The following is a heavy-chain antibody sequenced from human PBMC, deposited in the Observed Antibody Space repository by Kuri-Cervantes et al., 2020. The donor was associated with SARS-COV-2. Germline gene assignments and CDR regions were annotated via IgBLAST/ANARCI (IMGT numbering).Heavy chain of an antibody. J-gene: IGHJ6*02. CDR3: AKSLVDSYTAARIVNRYYYYYGMDV. CDR2: ISYDGSNK. CDR1: GFTFSSYA. Sequence: GGSLRLSCAASGFTFSSYAMHWVRQAPGKGLEWVAVISYDGSNKYYADSVKGRFTISRDNSKNTLYLQMNSLRAEDTAVYYCAKSLVDSYTAARIVNRYYYYYGMDVWGQGTTVTVSS. V-gene: IGHV3-30-3*02. D-gene: IGHD6-6*01.